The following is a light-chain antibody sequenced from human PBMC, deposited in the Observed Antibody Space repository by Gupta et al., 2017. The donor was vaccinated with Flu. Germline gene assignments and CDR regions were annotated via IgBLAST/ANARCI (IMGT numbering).Light chain of an antibody. CDR3: LSWDTSLFGGI. V-gene: IGLV1-47*01. Sequence: QSVLTQPPSASGTPGQTVTISCSGGSSNIGRQYVSWYQQAPGTAPKLLIYKDNKRPPGVPDRFSGSKSGTSAYLDIAGLRSEDEGHYYCLSWDTSLFGGIFGGGTKLTVL. J-gene: IGLJ2*01. CDR2: KDN. CDR1: SSNIGRQY.